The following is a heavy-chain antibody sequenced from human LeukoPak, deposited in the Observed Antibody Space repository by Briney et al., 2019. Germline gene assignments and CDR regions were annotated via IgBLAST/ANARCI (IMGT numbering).Heavy chain of an antibody. CDR1: GGSISNYY. Sequence: SETLSLTCSVSGGSISNYYWNWIRQPAGKGLEWLGRIYTSGSTNYNPSLKSRVTMSVDTSKNQFSLKLSSVTAADTAVYYCARSPIVGAYMDYYYSYMDVWGKGTTVTISS. CDR3: ARSPIVGAYMDYYYSYMDV. J-gene: IGHJ6*03. CDR2: IYTSGST. V-gene: IGHV4-4*07. D-gene: IGHD1-26*01.